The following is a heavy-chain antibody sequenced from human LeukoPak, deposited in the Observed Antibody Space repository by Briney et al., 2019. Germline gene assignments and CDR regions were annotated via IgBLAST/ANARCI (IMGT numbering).Heavy chain of an antibody. CDR3: ARSMEGYCRGGSCYYYSYYMDV. J-gene: IGHJ6*03. D-gene: IGHD2-15*01. Sequence: SETLSLTCAVYGGSFSGYYWSWIRQPPGKGLEWIGEINHSGSTNYNPSLKSRVTISVDTSKNQFSLKLSSVTAADTAVYYCARSMEGYCRGGSCYYYSYYMDVWGKGTTVTVSS. CDR1: GGSFSGYY. V-gene: IGHV4-34*01. CDR2: INHSGST.